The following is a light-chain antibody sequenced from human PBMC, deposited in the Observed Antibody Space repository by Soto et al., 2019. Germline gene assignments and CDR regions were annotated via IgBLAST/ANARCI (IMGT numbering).Light chain of an antibody. CDR2: GAS. Sequence: EIVLTQSPGTLSLSPGERATLSGRASQNVGSNYLAWYQQKPGQAPRILIFGASGRATGIPDRFSGSGSGTDFTLTISSLQSEDFAVYYCQQYDNWPWTFGQGTKVDI. J-gene: IGKJ1*01. CDR1: QNVGSNY. V-gene: IGKV3-20*01. CDR3: QQYDNWPWT.